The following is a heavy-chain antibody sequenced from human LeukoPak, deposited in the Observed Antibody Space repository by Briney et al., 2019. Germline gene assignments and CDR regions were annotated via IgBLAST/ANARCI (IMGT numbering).Heavy chain of an antibody. J-gene: IGHJ6*03. CDR3: ARDRGGGHMDV. CDR2: IDTTGDT. CDR1: GFTFSTYD. Sequence: GGSLRLSCAASGFTFSTYDMHWVRQATGKGLVWVSAIDTTGDTYYPGSVKGRFTISRENAKNSLYLQMNSLRAGDTAVYYCARDRGGGHMDVWGKGTTVTISS. D-gene: IGHD2-15*01. V-gene: IGHV3-13*01.